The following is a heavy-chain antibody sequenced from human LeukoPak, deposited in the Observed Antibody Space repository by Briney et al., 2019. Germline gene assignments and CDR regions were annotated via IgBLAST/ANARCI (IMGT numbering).Heavy chain of an antibody. J-gene: IGHJ4*02. CDR2: IRYDGSNK. D-gene: IGHD6-6*01. CDR3: AKDQYSSSYYFDY. CDR1: GFTFSFYG. Sequence: GGSLRLSCSTSGFTFSFYGMHWVRQAPGKGLEWVAFIRYDGSNKYYADSVKGRFTISRDNSKNTLYLQMNSLRAEDTAVYYCAKDQYSSSYYFDYWGQGTLVTVSS. V-gene: IGHV3-30*02.